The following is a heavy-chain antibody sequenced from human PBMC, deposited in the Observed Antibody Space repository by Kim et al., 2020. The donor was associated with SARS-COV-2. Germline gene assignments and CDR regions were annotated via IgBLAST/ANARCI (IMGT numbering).Heavy chain of an antibody. J-gene: IGHJ4*01. CDR2: INHSGST. V-gene: IGHV4-34*01. CDR3: ARGPNNYDSSGYYLDY. D-gene: IGHD3-22*01. Sequence: SETLSLTCAVYGGSFSGYYWSWIRQPPGKGLEWIGEINHSGSTNYNPSLKSRVTISVDTSKNQFSLKRSSVTAADTAVYYCARGPNNYDSSGYYLDYWG. CDR1: GGSFSGYY.